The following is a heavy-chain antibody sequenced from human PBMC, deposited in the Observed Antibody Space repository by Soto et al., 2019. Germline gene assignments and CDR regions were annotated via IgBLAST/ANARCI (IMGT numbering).Heavy chain of an antibody. Sequence: QVQLVQSGAEVKKAGASVKVSCKASGYTFVSYVISWVRQAPGQGLEWMGWVSAYNGNTNYAQNLQGRVTMTTDTSTSTAYMELRSLRSDDTAVSYCARGSDTVTTDWFDPWGQGTLVTVSS. J-gene: IGHJ5*02. D-gene: IGHD4-4*01. CDR1: GYTFVSYV. CDR2: VSAYNGNT. CDR3: ARGSDTVTTDWFDP. V-gene: IGHV1-18*01.